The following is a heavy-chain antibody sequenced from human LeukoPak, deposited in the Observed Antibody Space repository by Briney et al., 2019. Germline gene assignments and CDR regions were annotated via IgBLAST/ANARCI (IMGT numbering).Heavy chain of an antibody. CDR1: GGSISSSSYY. V-gene: IGHV4-61*02. J-gene: IGHJ5*02. CDR2: IYTSGST. Sequence: SETLSLTCTVSGGSISSSSYYWGWIRQPAGKGLEWIGRIYTSGSTNYNPSLKSRVTMSVDTSKNQFSLKLSSVTAADTAVYYCAREEMATISNWFDPWGQGTLVTVSS. D-gene: IGHD5-24*01. CDR3: AREEMATISNWFDP.